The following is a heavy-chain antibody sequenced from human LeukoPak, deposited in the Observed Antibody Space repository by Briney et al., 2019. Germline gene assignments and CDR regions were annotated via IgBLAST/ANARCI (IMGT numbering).Heavy chain of an antibody. V-gene: IGHV3-11*04. Sequence: PGGSLRLSCAASGFTFSDYYMSWIRQAPGKGLEWVSYISSSGSTIYYADSVKGRFTISRDNAKNSLYLQMNSLRAEDTAVYYCARDRYSYGYYWFDLWGQGTLVTVSS. CDR2: ISSSGSTI. CDR1: GFTFSDYY. D-gene: IGHD5-18*01. CDR3: ARDRYSYGYYWFDL. J-gene: IGHJ5*02.